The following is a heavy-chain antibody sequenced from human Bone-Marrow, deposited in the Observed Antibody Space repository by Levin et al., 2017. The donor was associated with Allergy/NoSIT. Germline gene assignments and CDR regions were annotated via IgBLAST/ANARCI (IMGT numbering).Heavy chain of an antibody. CDR1: GFTFTRFA. J-gene: IGHJ4*02. CDR3: AKDHESSGWPTFDH. D-gene: IGHD6-19*01. V-gene: IGHV3-23*05. Sequence: TGGSLRLSCAASGFTFTRFALSWVRQAPGKGLEWVSSFANTAKTYYADSVMGRFTISRDTSTNTLFLHMNNLRDEDTAIYYCAKDHESSGWPTFDHWGQGTLVTVSS. CDR2: FANTAKT.